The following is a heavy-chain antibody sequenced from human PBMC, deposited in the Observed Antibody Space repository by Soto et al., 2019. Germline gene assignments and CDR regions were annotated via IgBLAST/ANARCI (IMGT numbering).Heavy chain of an antibody. CDR1: GYTFTIYY. CDR2: INPSGGST. CDR3: ARGRGYSGYANNWFDP. Sequence: ASVKVSCKASGYTFTIYYMHWVRQAPGQGLEWMGIINPSGGSTSYAQKFQGRVTMTRDTSTSTVYMELSSLRSEDTAVYYCARGRGYSGYANNWFDPWGQGTLVTVSS. D-gene: IGHD5-12*01. V-gene: IGHV1-46*03. J-gene: IGHJ5*02.